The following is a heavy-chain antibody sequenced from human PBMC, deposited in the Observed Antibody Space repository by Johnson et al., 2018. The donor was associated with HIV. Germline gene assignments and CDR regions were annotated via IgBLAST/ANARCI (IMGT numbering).Heavy chain of an antibody. CDR1: GFRFSNAW. J-gene: IGHJ3*02. CDR2: IKSKTGGGTT. CDR3: ARDWPPRPSITMTLDAFDI. V-gene: IGHV3-15*01. Sequence: EQLVESGGGLVKPGDSLRLSCTASGFRFSNAWMGWVRQAPGKGLEWLGRIKSKTGGGTTSYAAPVKGTFTIPRDDSKDTVYLHMNSLRADDTALYYCARDWPPRPSITMTLDAFDIWGQGTMVTVSS. D-gene: IGHD3-22*01.